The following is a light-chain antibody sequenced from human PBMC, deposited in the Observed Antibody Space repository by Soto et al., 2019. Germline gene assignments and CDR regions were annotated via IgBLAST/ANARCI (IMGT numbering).Light chain of an antibody. V-gene: IGKV1-9*01. CDR1: QGISSH. CDR3: QQVNSFPST. J-gene: IGKJ5*01. CDR2: AAS. Sequence: DIQMAQSPSSLSASVGYRVTFTFLASQGISSHLAWYQQKPGKAPKLLIYAASTLQTGVPSRFSGGGSGTDFTLTLSSLQPEDFATYYCQQVNSFPSTFGQGTRLEIK.